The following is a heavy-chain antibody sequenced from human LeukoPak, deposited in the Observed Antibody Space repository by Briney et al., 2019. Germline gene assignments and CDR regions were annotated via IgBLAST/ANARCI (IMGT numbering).Heavy chain of an antibody. CDR3: ARKRGVGVDTNAFDI. CDR2: ISPDSVEK. V-gene: IGHV1-2*02. D-gene: IGHD3-3*01. CDR1: GYTFSDYY. Sequence: GASVKVSCKASGYTFSDYYMHWVRQAPAQGLEWMAWISPDSVEKKYAQKFQGRVTMTRDTSISTAYMELSRLTSDDTAVYYCARKRGVGVDTNAFDIWGKGTMVTVSS. J-gene: IGHJ3*02.